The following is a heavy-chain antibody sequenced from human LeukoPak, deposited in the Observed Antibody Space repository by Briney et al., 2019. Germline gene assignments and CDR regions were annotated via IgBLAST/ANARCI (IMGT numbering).Heavy chain of an antibody. CDR1: GFTFSSHW. CDR3: ARDATPDGVVLDY. Sequence: GGSLRLSCAASGFTFSSHWMTWVRQAPGKGLERVANINQDGSEEYYVDSLMGRFSISRDNAKKSLYLRMNSLRADDTAVYYCARDATPDGVVLDYWGQGALVTVSS. V-gene: IGHV3-7*05. D-gene: IGHD2-8*02. J-gene: IGHJ4*02. CDR2: INQDGSEE.